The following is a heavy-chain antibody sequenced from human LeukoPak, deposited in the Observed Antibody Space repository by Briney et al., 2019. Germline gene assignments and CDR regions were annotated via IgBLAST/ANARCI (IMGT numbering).Heavy chain of an antibody. Sequence: GGSLRLSCAAFGFTFSSNSMNWVRQAPGKGLEWVSYISSSSSTIYYADSVKGRFTISRDNAENSLYLQMNSLRDEDTAVYYCARALGYSGYDSGYYFDYWGQGTLVTVSS. J-gene: IGHJ4*02. CDR1: GFTFSSNS. D-gene: IGHD5-12*01. V-gene: IGHV3-48*02. CDR2: ISSSSSTI. CDR3: ARALGYSGYDSGYYFDY.